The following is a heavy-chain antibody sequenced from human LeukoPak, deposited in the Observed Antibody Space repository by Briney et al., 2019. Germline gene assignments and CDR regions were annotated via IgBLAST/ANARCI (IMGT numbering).Heavy chain of an antibody. D-gene: IGHD3-10*01. CDR3: ARDPDAYYGSGSYVGGAFDI. V-gene: IGHV4-4*02. J-gene: IGHJ3*02. CDR1: GGSISSSNW. CDR2: IYHSGST. Sequence: SETLSLTCAVSGGSISSSNWWSWVRQPPGKGLEWIGEIYHSGSTNYNPSLKSRVTISVDKSKNQFSLKLSSVTAADTAVYYCARDPDAYYGSGSYVGGAFDIWGQGTMVTVSS.